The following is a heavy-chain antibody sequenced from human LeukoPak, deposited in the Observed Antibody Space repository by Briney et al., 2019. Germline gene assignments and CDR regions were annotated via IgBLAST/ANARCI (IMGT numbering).Heavy chain of an antibody. CDR1: GFTFSSYG. J-gene: IGHJ6*02. D-gene: IGHD6-19*01. Sequence: GGSLRLSCAASGFTFSSYGMHWVRQAPGKGLEWVAVISYDGSNKYYADSVKGRFTISRDNSKNTLYLQMNSLRAEDTAVYYCAKDRGVVAGPGHYCGMDVWGQGTTVTVSS. CDR3: AKDRGVVAGPGHYCGMDV. CDR2: ISYDGSNK. V-gene: IGHV3-30*18.